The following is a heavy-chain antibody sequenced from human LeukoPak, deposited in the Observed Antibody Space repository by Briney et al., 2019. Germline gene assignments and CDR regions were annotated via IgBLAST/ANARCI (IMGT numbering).Heavy chain of an antibody. V-gene: IGHV4-4*07. CDR2: MYTSGTT. Sequence: PSETLSLTCTVSGGSVGSYHWSWIRQPAGKGLEWIGRMYTSGTTDYNPSLKSRLSMSVDTSNNKVSLNLSSVTAADTAVYYCARDVGGKPGYFDYWGLGTLVNVSS. CDR3: ARDVGGKPGYFDY. J-gene: IGHJ4*02. D-gene: IGHD4-23*01. CDR1: GGSVGSYH.